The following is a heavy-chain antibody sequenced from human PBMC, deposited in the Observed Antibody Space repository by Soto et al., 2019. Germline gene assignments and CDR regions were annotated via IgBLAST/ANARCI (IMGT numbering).Heavy chain of an antibody. Sequence: SGGSLRLSCAASGFTSSSYAMSWVRQAPGKGLEWVSAISGSGSNTYYADSVKGRFTISRDNSKNTLFLQMNSLRAEDTAVYYCAKDWEYSSSYFDYWGQGTLVTVSS. CDR3: AKDWEYSSSYFDY. V-gene: IGHV3-23*01. J-gene: IGHJ4*02. CDR1: GFTSSSYA. D-gene: IGHD6-6*01. CDR2: ISGSGSNT.